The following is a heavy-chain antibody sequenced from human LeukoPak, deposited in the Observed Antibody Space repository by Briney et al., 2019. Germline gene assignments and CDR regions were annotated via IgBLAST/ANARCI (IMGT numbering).Heavy chain of an antibody. CDR3: ARDLDL. CDR1: GFTFSSYA. CDR2: ISYDGSNK. V-gene: IGHV3-30*01. Sequence: GGSLRLSCAASGFTFSSYAMHWVRQAPGKGLEWVAVISYDGSNKYYADSVKGRFTISRDNSKNTLYLQMNSLRAEDTAVYYCARDLDLWGCGTLVTVSS. J-gene: IGHJ2*01.